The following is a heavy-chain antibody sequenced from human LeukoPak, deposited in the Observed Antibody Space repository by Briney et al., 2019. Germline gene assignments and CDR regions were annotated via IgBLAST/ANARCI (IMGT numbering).Heavy chain of an antibody. CDR3: ARRSPKSQTTVVTGYAFDI. D-gene: IGHD4-23*01. V-gene: IGHV4-59*08. J-gene: IGHJ3*02. CDR1: GGSISNYY. CDR2: VSYSGST. Sequence: SETLSLTCTVSGGSISNYYWAWIRQPPGKRLEWVGYVSYSGSTQYNPSLKSRVTISVDTSKNQFSLKLSSVTAADTAVYYCARRSPKSQTTVVTGYAFDIWGPGTMVTVSS.